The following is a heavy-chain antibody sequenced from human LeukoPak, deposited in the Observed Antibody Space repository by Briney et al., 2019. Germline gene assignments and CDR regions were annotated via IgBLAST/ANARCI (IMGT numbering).Heavy chain of an antibody. J-gene: IGHJ4*02. CDR1: GGSISSNGYY. CDR3: ARLSTVTTSFDY. Sequence: SETLSLTCTVSGGSISSNGYYWGWIRQPPEKGLEWIGSIYYSGSTYYSPSLKSRVTISVDTSKNQFSLKLSSVTAADTAVYYCARLSTVTTSFDYWGQGTLVTVSS. V-gene: IGHV4-39*07. CDR2: IYYSGST. D-gene: IGHD4-11*01.